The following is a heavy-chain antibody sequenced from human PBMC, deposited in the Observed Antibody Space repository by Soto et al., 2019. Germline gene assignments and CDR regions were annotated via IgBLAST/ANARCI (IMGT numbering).Heavy chain of an antibody. D-gene: IGHD1-26*01. V-gene: IGHV1-18*04. J-gene: IGHJ4*02. CDR3: ARASGGYSAR. CDR1: GYTFASYG. Sequence: ASVKVSCKASGYTFASYGISWVRQAPGQGLEWMGWISAYNGNTNYAQKFQGRVTLTTDTSTNTAYMELRSLRSDDTEVYYCARASGGYSARWGQGTLVTVSS. CDR2: ISAYNGNT.